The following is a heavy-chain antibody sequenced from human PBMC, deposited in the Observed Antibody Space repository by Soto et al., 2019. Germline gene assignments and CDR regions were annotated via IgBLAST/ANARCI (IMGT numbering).Heavy chain of an antibody. CDR2: NYYSGIT. CDR1: GGSISSDGYY. V-gene: IGHV4-31*03. CDR3: ARGSSIAGRYYGMDV. D-gene: IGHD6-6*01. Sequence: QVQLQESGPGLVKPSQTLSLTCTVSGGSISSDGYYWTWIRQHPGKGLEWIGYNYYSGITYYNPSLKGRVTISLATSKNPFSLNLSSATAADTAVYYCARGSSIAGRYYGMDVWGQGTTVTVSS. J-gene: IGHJ6*02.